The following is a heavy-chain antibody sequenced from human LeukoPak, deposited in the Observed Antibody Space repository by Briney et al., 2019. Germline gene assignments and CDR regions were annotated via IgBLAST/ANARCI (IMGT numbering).Heavy chain of an antibody. D-gene: IGHD6-19*01. CDR2: IIPIFGTA. Sequence: SVKVSCKASGGTFSSYAISWVRQAPGQGLEWMGGIIPIFGTANYAQKFQGRVTITADKSTSTAYMELSSLRSDDAAVYYCARSQWLVPYFDYWGQGTLVTVSS. V-gene: IGHV1-69*06. CDR3: ARSQWLVPYFDY. CDR1: GGTFSSYA. J-gene: IGHJ4*02.